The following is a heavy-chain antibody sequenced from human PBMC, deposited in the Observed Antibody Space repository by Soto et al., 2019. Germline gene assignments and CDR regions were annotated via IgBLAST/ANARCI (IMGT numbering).Heavy chain of an antibody. J-gene: IGHJ3*02. CDR1: GYNFARNW. CDR2: IYPSDSET. Sequence: GESLKISCKGSGYNFARNWISWVRQMPGKGLEWMGNIYPSDSETSISPSLQGQVTISADKSISSAYLEWSSLKASDTAMYYCANPLGPCAFDIWGQGTVVTVSS. V-gene: IGHV5-51*01. CDR3: ANPLGPCAFDI.